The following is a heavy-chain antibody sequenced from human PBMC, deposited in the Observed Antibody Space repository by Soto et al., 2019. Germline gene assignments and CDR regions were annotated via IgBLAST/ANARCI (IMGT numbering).Heavy chain of an antibody. CDR2: ISSSSTYI. V-gene: IGHV3-21*01. CDR1: GFTFSSYS. CDR3: ASDLGGWPDY. D-gene: IGHD2-15*01. Sequence: GGSLRLSCAASGFTFSSYSMNWVRQAPGKGLQWVSSISSSSTYIYYADSVKGRFTISRDNAKNSLYLQMNSLRAEDTAVYYCASDLGGWPDYWGQGTLVTVSS. J-gene: IGHJ4*02.